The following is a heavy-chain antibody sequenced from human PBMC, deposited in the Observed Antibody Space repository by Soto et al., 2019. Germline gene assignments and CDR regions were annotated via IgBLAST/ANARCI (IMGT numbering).Heavy chain of an antibody. J-gene: IGHJ4*02. CDR2: ISASGGST. CDR1: GFSITSFA. D-gene: IGHD1-26*01. Sequence: GGSLRLSCVASGFSITSFAMSWVRQAPGKGLEWASAISASGGSTYADSVKGRFTISRDNSKNTLYLQMNSLRVEDTAVYYRAKVLSSGSYSGALEYWGQGALVTVSS. CDR3: AKVLSSGSYSGALEY. V-gene: IGHV3-23*01.